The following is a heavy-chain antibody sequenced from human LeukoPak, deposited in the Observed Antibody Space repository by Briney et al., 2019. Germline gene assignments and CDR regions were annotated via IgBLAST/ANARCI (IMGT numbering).Heavy chain of an antibody. CDR1: GFLFSTYW. CDR2: TKQDGSEK. Sequence: GGSLRLSCAASGFLFSTYWMTWVRQAPGKGLEWVANTKQDGSEKYYVDSVTGRLTIFRDNAKNLLYLQMNSLRAEDTAVYYCARGYGDYGLWGQGTLVTVSS. CDR3: ARGYGDYGL. D-gene: IGHD4-17*01. J-gene: IGHJ4*02. V-gene: IGHV3-7*03.